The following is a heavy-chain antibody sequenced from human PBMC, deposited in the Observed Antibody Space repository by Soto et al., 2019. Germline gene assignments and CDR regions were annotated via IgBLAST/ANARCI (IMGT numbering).Heavy chain of an antibody. V-gene: IGHV1-69*13. D-gene: IGHD3-22*01. CDR3: ATSGRDYYDSSGSLDY. CDR2: IIPIFGTA. CDR1: GGTFSSYA. J-gene: IGHJ4*02. Sequence: RASVKVSCKASGGTFSSYAISWVRQAPGQGLEWMGGIIPIFGTANYAQKFQGRVTITADESTSTAYMELSSLRSEDTAVYYCATSGRDYYDSSGSLDYWGQGTLVTVSS.